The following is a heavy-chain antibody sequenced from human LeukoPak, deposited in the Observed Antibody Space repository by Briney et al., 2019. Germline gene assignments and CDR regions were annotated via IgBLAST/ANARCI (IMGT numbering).Heavy chain of an antibody. J-gene: IGHJ2*01. CDR2: INTGGAT. CDR1: EFTVSSNY. Sequence: GGSLRLSCAASEFTVSSNYMIWVRQAPGKGLEWVSVINTGGATNYADSVKGRFTISRDNSKNTLYLQMNSLRAEDTAVYYCASRTVTNIYRYFDLWGRGTLVTVSS. V-gene: IGHV3-53*01. D-gene: IGHD4-17*01. CDR3: ASRTVTNIYRYFDL.